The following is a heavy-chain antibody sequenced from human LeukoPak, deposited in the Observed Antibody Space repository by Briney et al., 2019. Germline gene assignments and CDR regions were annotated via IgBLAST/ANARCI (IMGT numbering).Heavy chain of an antibody. Sequence: SVKVSCKASGGTFSSYAISWVRQAPGQGLEWMGGIIPIFGTANYAQKFQGRVTNTTDESTSTAYMELSSLRSEATAVSYCARGELNTAMVFWGEATPVTAPS. V-gene: IGHV1-69*05. CDR3: ARGELNTAMVF. J-gene: IGHJ6*01. D-gene: IGHD5-18*01. CDR2: IIPIFGTA. CDR1: GGTFSSYA.